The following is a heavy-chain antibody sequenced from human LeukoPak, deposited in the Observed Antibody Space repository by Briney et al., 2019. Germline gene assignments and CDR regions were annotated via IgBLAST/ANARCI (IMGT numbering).Heavy chain of an antibody. CDR1: GFTVSSNY. D-gene: IGHD2-21*02. CDR2: IYSGGST. J-gene: IGHJ3*02. Sequence: PGGSLRLSCAASGFTVSSNYMSWVRQAPGKGLEWVSVIYSGGSTYYADSVKGRFTISRDNSKNTLYLQMNSLRAEDTAVYYCARAGLAYCGGDCPVGASDIWGQGTMVTVSS. V-gene: IGHV3-53*01. CDR3: ARAGLAYCGGDCPVGASDI.